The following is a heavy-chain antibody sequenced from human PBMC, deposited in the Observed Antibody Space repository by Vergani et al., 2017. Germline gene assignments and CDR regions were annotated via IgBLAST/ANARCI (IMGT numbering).Heavy chain of an antibody. CDR2: ISYDGSNK. CDR3: AKGSSGDCTNGVCYIGGNDAFDI. Sequence: QVQLVESGGGVVQPGRSLRLSCAASGFTFSSYGMHWVRQAPGQGLEWVAFISYDGSNKYYADSVKGRFTISRDNSKNTLYLQKDSLRAEDTAVYYCAKGSSGDCTNGVCYIGGNDAFDIWGQGTMVTVSS. V-gene: IGHV3-30*18. J-gene: IGHJ3*02. D-gene: IGHD2-8*01. CDR1: GFTFSSYG.